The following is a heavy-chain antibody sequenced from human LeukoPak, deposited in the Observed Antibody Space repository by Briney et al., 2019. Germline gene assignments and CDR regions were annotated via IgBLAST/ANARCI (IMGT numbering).Heavy chain of an antibody. CDR3: AKDRVATIAHDY. V-gene: IGHV3-23*01. CDR2: ISGSGGST. J-gene: IGHJ4*02. Sequence: GGSLRLSCAASGFTFSSYATSWVRQAPGKGLEWVSAISGSGGSTYYADSVKGRFTISRDNSKNTLYLQMNSLRAEDTAVYYCAKDRVATIAHDYWGQGTLVTVSS. D-gene: IGHD5-12*01. CDR1: GFTFSSYA.